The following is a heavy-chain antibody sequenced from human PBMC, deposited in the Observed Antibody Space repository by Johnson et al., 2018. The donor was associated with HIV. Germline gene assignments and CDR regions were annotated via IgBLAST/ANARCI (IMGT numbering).Heavy chain of an antibody. V-gene: IGHV3-13*01. D-gene: IGHD3-22*01. CDR3: ARDRPIAPFDI. J-gene: IGHJ3*02. Sequence: MLLVESGGGVVQPGRSLRLSCAASGFTFSSYDMHWVRQATGKGLEWVSAIGTAGDTYYPGSVKGRFTISRDNSKNTLYLQMNSLRAEGTAVYYCARDRPIAPFDIWGQGTMVTVSS. CDR2: IGTAGDT. CDR1: GFTFSSYD.